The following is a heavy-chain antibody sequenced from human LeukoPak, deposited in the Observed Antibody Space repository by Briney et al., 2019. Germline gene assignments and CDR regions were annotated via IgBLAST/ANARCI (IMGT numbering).Heavy chain of an antibody. V-gene: IGHV1-69*13. CDR1: GYTFTGYY. CDR3: ARARAYYDILTGYPHETHYYGMDV. D-gene: IGHD3-9*01. J-gene: IGHJ6*02. Sequence: SVKVSCKASGYTFTGYYMHWVRQAPGQGLEWMGGIIPIFGTANYAQKFQGRVTITADESTSTAYMELSSLRSEDTAVYYCARARAYYDILTGYPHETHYYGMDVWGQGTTVTVSS. CDR2: IIPIFGTA.